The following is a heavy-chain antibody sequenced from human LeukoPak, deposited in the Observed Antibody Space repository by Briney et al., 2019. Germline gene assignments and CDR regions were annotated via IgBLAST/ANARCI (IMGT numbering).Heavy chain of an antibody. V-gene: IGHV3-66*04. D-gene: IGHD4-23*01. CDR3: VRQGGGDNCR. CDR1: GITLNTND. Sequence: GGSLRLSCAASGITLNTNDMNWVRQAPGKGLEWVSIMYPWGSAFYTDSVKGGFTVTRDESKNMMFLQMNTLTPDDTALYYCVRQGGGDNCRWGQGALVTVSS. J-gene: IGHJ4*01. CDR2: MYPWGSA.